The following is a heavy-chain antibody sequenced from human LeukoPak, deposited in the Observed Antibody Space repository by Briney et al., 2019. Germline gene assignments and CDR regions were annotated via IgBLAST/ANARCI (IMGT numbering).Heavy chain of an antibody. CDR3: GRACNSTSCYFDY. CDR2: INHSGST. J-gene: IGHJ4*02. CDR1: GGSFGGYY. Sequence: RSETLSLTCAVYGGSFGGYYWSWIRQPPGKGLEWIGEINHSGSTNYNPSLKSRVTISVDTSKNQFSLKLSSVTAADTAVYYCGRACNSTSCYFDYWGQGTLVTVSS. D-gene: IGHD2-2*01. V-gene: IGHV4-34*01.